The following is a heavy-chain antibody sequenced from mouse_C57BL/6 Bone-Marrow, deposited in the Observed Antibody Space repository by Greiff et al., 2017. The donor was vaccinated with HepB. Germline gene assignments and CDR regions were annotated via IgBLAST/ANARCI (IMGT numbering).Heavy chain of an antibody. CDR1: GFTFSSYA. CDR3: ARDAGDYDPWFAY. CDR2: ISDGGSYT. D-gene: IGHD2-4*01. Sequence: EVHLVESGGGLVKPGGSLKLSCAASGFTFSSYAMSWVRQTPEKRLEWVATISDGGSYTYYPDNVKGRFTISRDNAKNNLYLQMSHLKSEDTAMYYCARDAGDYDPWFAYWGQGTLVTVSA. J-gene: IGHJ3*01. V-gene: IGHV5-4*01.